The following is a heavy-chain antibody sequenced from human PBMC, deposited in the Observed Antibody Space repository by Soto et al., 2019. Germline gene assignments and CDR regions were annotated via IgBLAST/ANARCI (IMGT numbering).Heavy chain of an antibody. CDR3: AKSANDY. Sequence: GGSLRLSCAASGFTFSSYGMHWVRQAPGKGLEWVAVISYDGSNKYYADSVKGRFTISRDNSKNTLYLQMNSLRAEDTAVYYCAKSANDYWGQGTLVTVSS. V-gene: IGHV3-30*18. CDR2: ISYDGSNK. J-gene: IGHJ4*02. CDR1: GFTFSSYG.